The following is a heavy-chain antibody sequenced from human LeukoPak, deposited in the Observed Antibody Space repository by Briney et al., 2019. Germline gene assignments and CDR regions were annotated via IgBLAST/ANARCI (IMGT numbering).Heavy chain of an antibody. Sequence: GGSLRLSCAASGFTFSTYTMNWVREAPGKGLEWVSSISSSSSNIYYADSVKGRFTISRDNAMNSVYLQMNSLRVEDTAVYYCARGYQRPDYWGQGTLITVSS. J-gene: IGHJ4*02. CDR3: ARGYQRPDY. D-gene: IGHD2-2*01. CDR1: GFTFSTYT. V-gene: IGHV3-21*01. CDR2: ISSSSSNI.